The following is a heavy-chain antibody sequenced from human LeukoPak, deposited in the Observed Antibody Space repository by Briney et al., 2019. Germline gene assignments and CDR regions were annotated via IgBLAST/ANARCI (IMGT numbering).Heavy chain of an antibody. D-gene: IGHD3-22*01. CDR3: ARDRSRSSGYYYVNFYWYFDL. Sequence: SETLSLTCTVSGGSISSYYWSWIQQPPGKGLEWIGYIYYSGSTNYNPSLKSRVTISVDTSKNQFSLKLSSVTAADTAVYYCARDRSRSSGYYYVNFYWYFDLWGRGTLVTVSS. V-gene: IGHV4-59*01. CDR2: IYYSGST. J-gene: IGHJ2*01. CDR1: GGSISSYY.